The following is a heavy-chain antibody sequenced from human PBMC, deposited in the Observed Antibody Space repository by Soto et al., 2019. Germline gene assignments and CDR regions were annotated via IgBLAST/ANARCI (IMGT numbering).Heavy chain of an antibody. CDR3: AHSHGDDYVWGNYLGDP. CDR2: IYWNDDK. D-gene: IGHD3-16*01. J-gene: IGHJ5*02. Sequence: DPTLLNNTQTLTLTFPFSGFSLSTGGVGMGWIRQPPGKALEWLALIYWNDDKRYSPSLKSRLTITKDTSKNQVVLTMTNMDPVDTGTYYCAHSHGDDYVWGNYLGDPRGQVTLVTVSA. CDR1: GFSLSTGGVG. V-gene: IGHV2-5*01.